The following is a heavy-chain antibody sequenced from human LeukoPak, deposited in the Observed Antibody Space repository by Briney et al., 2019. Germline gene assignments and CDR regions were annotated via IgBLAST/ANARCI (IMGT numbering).Heavy chain of an antibody. D-gene: IGHD6-13*01. V-gene: IGHV3-23*01. CDR2: ICGSGGST. CDR3: AKHPYYSSSYYYYYYMDV. CDR1: GFTFSSYA. Sequence: GGSLRLSCAASGFTFSSYAMSWVRQAPGKGLEWVSAICGSGGSTYYADSVKGRFTISRDNSKNTLYLQMNSLRAEDTAVYYCAKHPYYSSSYYYYYYMDVWGKGTTVTVSS. J-gene: IGHJ6*03.